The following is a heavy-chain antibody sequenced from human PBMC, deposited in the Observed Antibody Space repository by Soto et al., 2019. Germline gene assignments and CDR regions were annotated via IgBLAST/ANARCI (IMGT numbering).Heavy chain of an antibody. D-gene: IGHD2-2*01. V-gene: IGHV1-46*03. Sequence: GASVKVSCKASGYTFTSYYMHWVRQAPGQGLEWMGIINPSGGSTSYAQKFQGRVTMTRDTSTSTVYMELSSLRSEDTAVYHCARDPTTDIVVVPAAVASDAFDLWGQGTMVTVSS. J-gene: IGHJ3*01. CDR3: ARDPTTDIVVVPAAVASDAFDL. CDR2: INPSGGST. CDR1: GYTFTSYY.